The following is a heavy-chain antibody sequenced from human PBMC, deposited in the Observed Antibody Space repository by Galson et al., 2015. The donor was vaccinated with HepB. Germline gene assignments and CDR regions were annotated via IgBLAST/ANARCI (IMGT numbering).Heavy chain of an antibody. CDR3: ARSPGYYDSSGYNWGHFDY. Sequence: SVKVSCKASGYTLTSYYIHWVRQAPGQGLEWVGRINPSTGSTSYAQQFQGRITKTRDTSTSTVYMELSSLRSEDTAVFDCARSPGYYDSSGYNWGHFDYWGQGTLATISS. J-gene: IGHJ4*02. CDR1: GYTLTSYY. CDR2: INPSTGST. D-gene: IGHD3-22*01. V-gene: IGHV1-46*01.